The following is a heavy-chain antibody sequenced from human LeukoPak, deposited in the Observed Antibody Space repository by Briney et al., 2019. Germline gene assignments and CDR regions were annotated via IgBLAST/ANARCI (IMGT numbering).Heavy chain of an antibody. J-gene: IGHJ4*02. D-gene: IGHD2-15*01. V-gene: IGHV3-30*18. CDR1: GFAFSSHG. CDR3: TKESATGSRYSFDY. Sequence: GGSLRLSCAASGFAFSSHGIHWVRQAPGKGLEWVAVVSSDGGTTYYADSVKGRFTISRDNSKNTLYLQMNSLRGEDTAIYYCTKESATGSRYSFDYWGQGTLVTVSS. CDR2: VSSDGGTT.